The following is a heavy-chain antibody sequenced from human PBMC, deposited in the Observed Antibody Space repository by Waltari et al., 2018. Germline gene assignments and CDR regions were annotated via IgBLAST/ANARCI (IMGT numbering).Heavy chain of an antibody. CDR1: GGSFRGYY. D-gene: IGHD1-26*01. V-gene: IGHV4-34*01. CDR2: INHSGST. CDR3: ATLPCRPGSYQKNYYVDY. J-gene: IGHJ4*02. Sequence: QVQLQPWGAGLLKPSETLSLTCAVYGGSFRGYYWSWIRQPPAKGLEWLGEINHSGSTDYNPSLKSGVTISVDTSKNQFSLKLSSVTAADTAVYYCATLPCRPGSYQKNYYVDYWGQGTLVTVAS.